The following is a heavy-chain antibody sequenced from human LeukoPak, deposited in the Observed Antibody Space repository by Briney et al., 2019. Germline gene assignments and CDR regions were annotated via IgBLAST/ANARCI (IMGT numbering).Heavy chain of an antibody. CDR1: GFTFSSYD. CDR2: IGAAGAP. V-gene: IGHV3-13*05. CDR3: ARGVRLCSRNNCFDP. D-gene: IGHD2-2*01. J-gene: IGHJ5*02. Sequence: GGSLRLSCAASGFTFSSYDMHWVRQGTGKSLEWVSAIGAAGAPYYPGSVKGRFTISRENAKNSLCLQMNSLRAGDTGVYYCARGVRLCSRNNCFDPWGQGTLVTVSS.